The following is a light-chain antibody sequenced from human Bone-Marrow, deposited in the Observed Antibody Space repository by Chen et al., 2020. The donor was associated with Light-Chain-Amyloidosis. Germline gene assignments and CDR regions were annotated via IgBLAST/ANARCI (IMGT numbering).Light chain of an antibody. J-gene: IGLJ2*01. CDR1: DLPTKY. CDR2: RDT. Sequence: SYVLTQPPSVSVSPGHTATITCSGDDLPTKYAYWYQQKPGQAPVLVIHRDTERPSGISERFSGSSSGTTATLTISGVQAEDEDDYHCQSADSSGTYEVIFGGGTKLTVL. CDR3: QSADSSGTYEVI. V-gene: IGLV3-25*03.